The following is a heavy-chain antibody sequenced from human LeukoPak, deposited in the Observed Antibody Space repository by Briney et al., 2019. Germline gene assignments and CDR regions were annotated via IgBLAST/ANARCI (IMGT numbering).Heavy chain of an antibody. CDR3: ARAGYSAGLDP. V-gene: IGHV3-74*01. CDR2: IKSDGTST. CDR1: GFTFSSYW. J-gene: IGHJ5*02. Sequence: GRSLRLSCAASGFTFSSYWMHWVRQAPGKGLVWLSGIKSDGTSTSYADSVKGRFTISRDNAKNTLYLQMNSLRAEDTAVYYCARAGYSAGLDPWGQGTLVTVSS. D-gene: IGHD6-13*01.